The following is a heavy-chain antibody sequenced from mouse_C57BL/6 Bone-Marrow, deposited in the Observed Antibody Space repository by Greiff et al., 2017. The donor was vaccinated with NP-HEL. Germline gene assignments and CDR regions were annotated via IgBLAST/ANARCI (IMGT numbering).Heavy chain of an antibody. CDR1: GYTFTSYW. V-gene: IGHV1-69*01. CDR2: IDPSDSYT. D-gene: IGHD1-1*01. Sequence: VQLQQPGAELVMPGASVKLSCKASGYTFTSYWMHWVKQRPGQGLEWIGEIDPSDSYTNYNQKFKGKSTLTVDKSSSTAYMQLSSLTSEDSAVYYCARGGLTTVVADFDYWGQGTTLTVSS. J-gene: IGHJ2*01. CDR3: ARGGLTTVVADFDY.